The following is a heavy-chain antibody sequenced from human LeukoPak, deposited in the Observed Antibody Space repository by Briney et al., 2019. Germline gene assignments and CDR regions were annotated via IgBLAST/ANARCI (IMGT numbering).Heavy chain of an antibody. CDR1: GFTFSSYW. Sequence: PGGSLRLSCAASGFTFSSYWMSWVRQAPGKELEWVGNIKQDGSEKYYVDSVKGRFTISRDNAKHSLYLQMNSLRAEDTAVYYCARDGTYNDSSGYDDAFDIWGQGTMVTVSS. CDR2: IKQDGSEK. CDR3: ARDGTYNDSSGYDDAFDI. V-gene: IGHV3-7*01. J-gene: IGHJ3*02. D-gene: IGHD3-22*01.